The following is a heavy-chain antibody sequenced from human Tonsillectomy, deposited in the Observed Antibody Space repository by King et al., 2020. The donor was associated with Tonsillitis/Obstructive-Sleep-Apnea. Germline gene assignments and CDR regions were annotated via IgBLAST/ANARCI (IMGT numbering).Heavy chain of an antibody. Sequence: QLVQSGAEVKKPGASEKVSCKASGYTFTSYYMHWVRQAPGQGLEWMGLINPSGGTTIYAQKFQGRVTMTRDTSTSTVYMEVRSLRSEDTAVYYCARGVQPLAFDYWGQGTLVTVSS. J-gene: IGHJ4*02. CDR3: ARGVQPLAFDY. V-gene: IGHV1-46*01. CDR1: GYTFTSYY. D-gene: IGHD6-13*01. CDR2: INPSGGTT.